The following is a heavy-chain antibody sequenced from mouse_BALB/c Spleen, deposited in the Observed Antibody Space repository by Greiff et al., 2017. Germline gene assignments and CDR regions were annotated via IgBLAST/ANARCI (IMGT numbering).Heavy chain of an antibody. Sequence: EVKLLESGPELVKPGASVKISCKASGYTFTDYNMHWVKQSHGKSLEWIGYIYPYNGGTGYNQKFKSKATLTVDNSSSTAYMELRSLTSEDSAVYYCASSDYYAMDYWGQGTSVTVSS. CDR1: GYTFTDYN. CDR2: IYPYNGGT. J-gene: IGHJ4*01. V-gene: IGHV1S29*02. CDR3: ASSDYYAMDY.